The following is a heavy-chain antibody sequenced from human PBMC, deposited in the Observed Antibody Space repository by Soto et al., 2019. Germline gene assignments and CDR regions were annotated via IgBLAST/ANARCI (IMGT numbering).Heavy chain of an antibody. Sequence: QLQLQESGPGLVKPSETLSLTCTVSGGSISSSSYYWGWIRQPPGKGLEWIGSIDYSGSTYYNPSPKSRVTISVDTSKNQFSLKLSSVTAADTAVYYCARRIAVAGTPSSAFDYWGQGTLVTVSS. CDR2: IDYSGST. J-gene: IGHJ4*02. CDR1: GGSISSSSYY. CDR3: ARRIAVAGTPSSAFDY. D-gene: IGHD6-19*01. V-gene: IGHV4-39*01.